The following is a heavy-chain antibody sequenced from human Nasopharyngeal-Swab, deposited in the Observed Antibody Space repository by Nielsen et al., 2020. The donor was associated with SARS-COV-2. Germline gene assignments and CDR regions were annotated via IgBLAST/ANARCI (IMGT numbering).Heavy chain of an antibody. J-gene: IGHJ4*02. CDR3: ARTYYDFWSGPHRGYFDY. CDR2: ISAYSGNT. Sequence: ASVKVSCKASGYTFTSYGISWVRQAPGQGLEWMGWISAYSGNTNYAQKLQGRVTMTTDTSTSTAYMELRSLRSDDTAVYYCARTYYDFWSGPHRGYFDYWGQGTLVTVSS. CDR1: GYTFTSYG. D-gene: IGHD3-3*01. V-gene: IGHV1-18*01.